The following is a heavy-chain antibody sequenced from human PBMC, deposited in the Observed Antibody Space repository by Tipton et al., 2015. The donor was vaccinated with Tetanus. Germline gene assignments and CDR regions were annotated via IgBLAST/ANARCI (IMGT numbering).Heavy chain of an antibody. V-gene: IGHV4-39*02. CDR2: IFFEGST. CDR3: ARHLYGYWFDP. J-gene: IGHJ5*02. Sequence: TLSLTCSVSGGSINNSGYYWGWIRQPPGRGLEWIASIFFEGSTYYSPSLKSRLTIDVDTSQNLFSLRLTSVTAADTAVYYCARHLYGYWFDPWGQGALVTVSS. D-gene: IGHD2/OR15-2a*01. CDR1: GGSINNSGYY.